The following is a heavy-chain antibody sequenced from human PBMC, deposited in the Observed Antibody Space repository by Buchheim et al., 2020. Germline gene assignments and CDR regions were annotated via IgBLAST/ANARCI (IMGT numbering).Heavy chain of an antibody. CDR1: GFTFSTYG. V-gene: IGHV3-33*01. J-gene: IGHJ6*03. CDR3: AREERIVVPGAIVRYYYYMDV. D-gene: IGHD2-2*01. CDR2: IWYDGSNK. Sequence: QVQVVESGGGVVQPGRSLRLSCAASGFTFSTYGMHWVRQAPGKGLEWVAVIWYDGSNKYYADSVKGRFTISRDNSKNTLYLQMNSLRAEDTAVYYCAREERIVVPGAIVRYYYYMDVWGKGTT.